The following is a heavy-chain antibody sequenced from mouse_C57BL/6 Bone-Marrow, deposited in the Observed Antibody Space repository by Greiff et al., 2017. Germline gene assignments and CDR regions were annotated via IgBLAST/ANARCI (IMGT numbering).Heavy chain of an antibody. CDR2: IHPNSGST. CDR3: ARLDSNYVDWYVDV. Sequence: VQLQQPGAELVKPGASVKLSCKASGYTFTSYWMHWVKQRPGQGLEWIGMIHPNSGSTNYNEKFKSKATLTVDKSSSTAYMQLSSLTSEDSAVYYCARLDSNYVDWYVDVWGTGTTVTVSS. CDR1: GYTFTSYW. D-gene: IGHD2-5*01. V-gene: IGHV1-64*01. J-gene: IGHJ1*03.